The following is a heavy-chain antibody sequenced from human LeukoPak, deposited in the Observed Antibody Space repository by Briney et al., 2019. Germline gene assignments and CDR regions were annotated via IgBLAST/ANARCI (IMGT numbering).Heavy chain of an antibody. Sequence: PSETLSLTCAVYGGSFSGYYWSWIRQPPGKGLEWIGEINHSGSTNYNPSLKSRVTISVDTSKNQFSLKLSSVTAADTAVYYCAREGRYYDSSGYWPDWGQGTLVTVSS. D-gene: IGHD3-22*01. J-gene: IGHJ4*02. CDR2: INHSGST. CDR3: AREGRYYDSSGYWPD. CDR1: GGSFSGYY. V-gene: IGHV4-34*01.